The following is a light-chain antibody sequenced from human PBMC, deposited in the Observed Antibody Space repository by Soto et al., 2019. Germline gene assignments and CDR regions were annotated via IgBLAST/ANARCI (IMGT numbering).Light chain of an antibody. J-gene: IGLJ2*01. Sequence: QSALTQPASVSGSPGQSITIPCTGTSNDIGGYNYVSWHQQHPGKVPKLMIFDVSYRPSGISDRFSGSKSGNTASLTISGLQPEDEADYYCSSYGASSTLFGGGTKLTVL. CDR3: SSYGASSTL. V-gene: IGLV2-14*03. CDR1: SNDIGGYNY. CDR2: DVS.